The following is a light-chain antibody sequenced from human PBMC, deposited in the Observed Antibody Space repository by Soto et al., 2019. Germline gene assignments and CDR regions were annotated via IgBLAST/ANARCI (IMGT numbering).Light chain of an antibody. CDR3: QQYGTSWT. CDR1: QTLSNSF. V-gene: IGKV3-20*01. CDR2: DTS. Sequence: EIALTQSPGTLSLSPGERATLSCRASQTLSNSFIAWYQHKPGQAPRLLVYDTSTRATGIPDRYSGSGSGTDFTLTIRRLEPEDFAVYYCQQYGTSWTFGAGTKVDIK. J-gene: IGKJ1*01.